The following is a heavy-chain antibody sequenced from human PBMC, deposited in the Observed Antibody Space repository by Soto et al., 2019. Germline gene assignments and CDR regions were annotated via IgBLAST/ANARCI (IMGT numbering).Heavy chain of an antibody. CDR1: AFSFSGYT. CDR3: ARGSIILGMDV. CDR2: ITSSSSYI. J-gene: IGHJ6*02. V-gene: IGHV3-21*01. Sequence: PGGSLRLSCAASAFSFSGYTMNWVRQAPGKGLEWVSSITSSSSYIYYADSVKGRFTISRDNAKNSLYLQMNSLRAGDTAVYFCARGSIILGMDVWGQGTTVTVSS. D-gene: IGHD3-10*01.